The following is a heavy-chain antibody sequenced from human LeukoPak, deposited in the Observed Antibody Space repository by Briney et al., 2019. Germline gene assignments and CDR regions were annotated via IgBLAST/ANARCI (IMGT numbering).Heavy chain of an antibody. Sequence: ASVKVSCKASGYTFSGYYMHWVRQAPGQGLEWMGWINPNSGDTHYAQRFQGRVTMTWDTSISTAYMELSRLYSDDTAVYYCAAPSRIQLDYWGQGTLVTVSS. J-gene: IGHJ4*02. CDR3: AAPSRIQLDY. CDR2: INPNSGDT. CDR1: GYTFSGYY. D-gene: IGHD5-18*01. V-gene: IGHV1-2*02.